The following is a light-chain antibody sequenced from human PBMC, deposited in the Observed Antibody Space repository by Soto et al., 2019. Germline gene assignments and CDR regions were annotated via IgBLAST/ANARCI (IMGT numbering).Light chain of an antibody. CDR1: RSVNSN. CDR2: GAS. CDR3: QQYIDSPT. V-gene: IGKV3D-15*01. Sequence: EIVMTQSPSTLSVSPGERATLSCRASRSVNSNLDWYQQKPGQAPCLLIYGASTRATGIRATFSGSGSGTEFTLTISSLQSEDFAVYYCQQYIDSPTFGQGTKVDNK. J-gene: IGKJ1*01.